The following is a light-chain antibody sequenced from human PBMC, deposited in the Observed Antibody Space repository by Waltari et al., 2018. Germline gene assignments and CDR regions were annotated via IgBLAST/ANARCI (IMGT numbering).Light chain of an antibody. Sequence: EIVLTQSPATLSLSPGERATLSCRASQRVRSYLAWYQQKPGQAPRLLIYDASNRATGIPARFSGSGSGTDFTLTISSLEPEDFAVYYCQQRSNWFLTFGGGTKVEIK. CDR2: DAS. CDR1: QRVRSY. V-gene: IGKV3-11*01. J-gene: IGKJ4*01. CDR3: QQRSNWFLT.